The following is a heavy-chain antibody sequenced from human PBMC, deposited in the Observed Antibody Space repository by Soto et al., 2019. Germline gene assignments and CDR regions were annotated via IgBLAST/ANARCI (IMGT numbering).Heavy chain of an antibody. V-gene: IGHV4-34*01. CDR3: ARGSHLDSSGYYFDY. D-gene: IGHD3-22*01. CDR1: GGSFSGYY. J-gene: IGHJ4*02. Sequence: PSETLSLTCAVYGGSFSGYYWSWIRQPPGKGLEWIGEINHSGSTNYNPSLKSRVTISVDTSKNQFSLKLSSVTAADTAVYYCARGSHLDSSGYYFDYWGQGTLVTVSS. CDR2: INHSGST.